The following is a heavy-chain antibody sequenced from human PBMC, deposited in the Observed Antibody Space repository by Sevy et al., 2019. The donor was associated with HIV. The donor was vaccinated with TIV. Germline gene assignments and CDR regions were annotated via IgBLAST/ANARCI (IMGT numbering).Heavy chain of an antibody. V-gene: IGHV3-15*01. CDR2: IKSKTDGGTT. Sequence: GGSLRLSCAASGFTFSNAWMSWVRQAPGKGLEWVGRIKSKTDGGTTDYAAPVKGRFTISRDDSKNTLYLQMNSLKTVDTAVYYCTIYGSGATFDYWGQGTLVTVSS. J-gene: IGHJ4*02. D-gene: IGHD3-10*01. CDR1: GFTFSNAW. CDR3: TIYGSGATFDY.